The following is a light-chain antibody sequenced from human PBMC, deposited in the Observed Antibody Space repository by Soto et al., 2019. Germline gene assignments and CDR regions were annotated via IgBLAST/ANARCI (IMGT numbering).Light chain of an antibody. CDR3: QQYNNWAT. Sequence: EIVMTHSPATLTESPGERVTLSCRASQSVNTNLAWYQQKLGQAPRLLIYGASTRATGIPARFSGSGSGTEFTLTISSLQSEDFAVYYCQQYNNWATFGQGTKVDIK. J-gene: IGKJ1*01. V-gene: IGKV3-15*01. CDR1: QSVNTN. CDR2: GAS.